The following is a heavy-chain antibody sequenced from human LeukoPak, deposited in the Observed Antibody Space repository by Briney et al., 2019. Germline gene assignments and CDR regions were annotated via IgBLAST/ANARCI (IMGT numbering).Heavy chain of an antibody. CDR3: VRYFEY. CDR1: GFTSSSYS. CDR2: ISESGTNI. V-gene: IGHV3-21*01. J-gene: IGHJ4*02. Sequence: GGSLRLSCAVSGFTSSSYSMNWVRQAPGKGLEWVSSISESGTNIYYADSVKGRFTISRDNAENSLYLQMNSLRAEDTAVYFCVRYFEYWGQGTLVTVSS. D-gene: IGHD3-10*01.